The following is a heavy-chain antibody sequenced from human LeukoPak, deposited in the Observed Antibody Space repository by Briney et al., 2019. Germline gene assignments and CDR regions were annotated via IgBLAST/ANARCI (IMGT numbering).Heavy chain of an antibody. D-gene: IGHD3-22*01. CDR1: GYTFTSYG. Sequence: ASVKVSCRXSGYTFTSYGISWVRQAPGQGLEWMGWISACNGNTNYAQKFQGRVTITTDESTSTAYMELSSLRSEDTAVYYCARDYDSSGYYGPWGQGTLVTVSS. J-gene: IGHJ5*02. CDR2: ISACNGNT. CDR3: ARDYDSSGYYGP. V-gene: IGHV1-18*01.